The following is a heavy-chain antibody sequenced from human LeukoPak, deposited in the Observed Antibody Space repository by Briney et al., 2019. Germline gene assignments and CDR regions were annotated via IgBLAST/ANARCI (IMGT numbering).Heavy chain of an antibody. Sequence: GASVKVSCKASGYTFTSYGISWVRQAPGQGLAWMGWISAYNGNTNYAQKLQGRVTMTTDTSTSTAYMELRSLRSDDTAVYYCARDSVVVPAAIYGMDVWGQGTTVTVSS. CDR3: ARDSVVVPAAIYGMDV. CDR2: ISAYNGNT. J-gene: IGHJ6*02. V-gene: IGHV1-18*01. CDR1: GYTFTSYG. D-gene: IGHD2-2*02.